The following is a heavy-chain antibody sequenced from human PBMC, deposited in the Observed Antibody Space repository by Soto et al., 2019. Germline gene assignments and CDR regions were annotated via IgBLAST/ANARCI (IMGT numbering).Heavy chain of an antibody. CDR1: GFTFSSYA. CDR3: AKEEVFAPGYYHFDY. Sequence: GGSLRLSCAASGFTFSSYAMSWVRQAPGKGLEWVSAISGSGGSTYYSDSGKGRLTISGDNSKNTLYLQMNSLRADDTAVYYCAKEEVFAPGYYHFDYWGQGTLVTVSS. D-gene: IGHD3-22*01. V-gene: IGHV3-23*01. J-gene: IGHJ4*02. CDR2: ISGSGGST.